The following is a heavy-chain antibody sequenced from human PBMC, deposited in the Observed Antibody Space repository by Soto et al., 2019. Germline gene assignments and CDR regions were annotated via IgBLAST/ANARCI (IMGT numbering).Heavy chain of an antibody. J-gene: IGHJ3*02. V-gene: IGHV1-69*13. Sequence: GASVKVSGKASGVTFSSYAISWVRQAPGQGLEWMGGIIPLFGTANYAQKFQGRVTITADESTSTAYMELSSLRSEDTAVYYCASQYYYDSSGYALDAFDIWGQGTMVT. CDR1: GVTFSSYA. D-gene: IGHD3-22*01. CDR3: ASQYYYDSSGYALDAFDI. CDR2: IIPLFGTA.